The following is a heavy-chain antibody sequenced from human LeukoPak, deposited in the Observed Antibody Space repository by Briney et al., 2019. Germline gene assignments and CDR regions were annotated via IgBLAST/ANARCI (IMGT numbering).Heavy chain of an antibody. Sequence: GGSLRLSRTASGFSINDYAITWVRQAPGKGLEWVGFIRSKAYGGTTDYAASLRGRVTISRDDSKNIAYLQLNSLKIDDTAVYYCGCHTAMTRISDYWGQGSLVTVSS. V-gene: IGHV3-49*04. J-gene: IGHJ4*02. CDR2: IRSKAYGGTT. CDR1: GFSINDYA. D-gene: IGHD5-18*01. CDR3: GCHTAMTRISDY.